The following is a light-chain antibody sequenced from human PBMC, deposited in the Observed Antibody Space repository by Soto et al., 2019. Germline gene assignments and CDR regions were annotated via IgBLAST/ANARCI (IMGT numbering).Light chain of an antibody. CDR3: QAWDSSTVV. V-gene: IGLV3-1*01. CDR1: TLGGKF. J-gene: IGLJ2*01. Sequence: SYELTQPPSVSVSPGQTAFITCFGDTLGGKFASWYQQKPGQSPVLVIYQDSKRPSGILERFSGSNSGNTATLTISGTQAMDEADYYCQAWDSSTVVFGGGTKLTVL. CDR2: QDS.